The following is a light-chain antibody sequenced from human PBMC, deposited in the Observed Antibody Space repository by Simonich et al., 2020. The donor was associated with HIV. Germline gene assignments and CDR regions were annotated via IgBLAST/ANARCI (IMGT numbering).Light chain of an antibody. CDR2: DVS. J-gene: IGLJ2*01. CDR1: SSDVGGYNY. Sequence: QSALTQPASVSGSPGQSITISCTGTSSDVGGYNYVSWYQHHPGKAPKLMIYDVSKRSSGVSNRFSGSKSGNTASLTISGLQAEDEADYYCNSHSSSSTLIGGGTKLTVL. V-gene: IGLV2-14*03. CDR3: NSHSSSSTL.